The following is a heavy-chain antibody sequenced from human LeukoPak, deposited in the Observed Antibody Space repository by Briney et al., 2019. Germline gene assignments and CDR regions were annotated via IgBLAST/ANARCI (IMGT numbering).Heavy chain of an antibody. J-gene: IGHJ4*02. Sequence: SGTLSLTCTVSGGSLSSYYWSWIRQPPGKGLEWIGYIYYSGSTTYNPSLRSRVTISVDTSKNQFSLKLSSVTADDTAVYYCASRGVVTATTGYFDYWGQGTLVTVSS. V-gene: IGHV4-59*01. CDR3: ASRGVVTATTGYFDY. CDR1: GGSLSSYY. D-gene: IGHD2-21*02. CDR2: IYYSGST.